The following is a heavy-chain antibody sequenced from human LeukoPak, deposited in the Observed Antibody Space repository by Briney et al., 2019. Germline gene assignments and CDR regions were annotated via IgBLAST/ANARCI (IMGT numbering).Heavy chain of an antibody. Sequence: ASVKVSCKSSGYSFTAFYIHWVRQAPGQGLEWMGWIHPRSGETNYAYKFNGRVTMTRDTSISTAYMDLGSLGSDDTAVYYCARDGEYGTGSYYRGCFDYWGQGILVTVSS. V-gene: IGHV1-2*02. D-gene: IGHD3-10*01. CDR3: ARDGEYGTGSYYRGCFDY. J-gene: IGHJ4*02. CDR2: IHPRSGET. CDR1: GYSFTAFY.